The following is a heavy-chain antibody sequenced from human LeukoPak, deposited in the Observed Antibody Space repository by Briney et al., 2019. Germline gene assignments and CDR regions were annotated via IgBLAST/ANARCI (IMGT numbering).Heavy chain of an antibody. CDR3: AKDITTWELLGMIDY. CDR1: GFSFSSYG. Sequence: GGSLRLSCAASGFSFSSYGMHWVRQAPGKGLEWVAFIRYDGSNKYYADSVKGRFTISRDNSKNTLYLQMNSLRAEDTAVYYCAKDITTWELLGMIDYWGQGTLVTVSS. V-gene: IGHV3-30*02. D-gene: IGHD1-26*01. J-gene: IGHJ4*02. CDR2: IRYDGSNK.